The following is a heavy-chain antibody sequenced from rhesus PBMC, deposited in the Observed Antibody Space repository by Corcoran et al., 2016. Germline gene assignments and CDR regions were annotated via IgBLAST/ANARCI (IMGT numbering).Heavy chain of an antibody. CDR1: GGSISVSYW. CDR3: ARSFISAGALDS. Sequence: QVQLQESGPGVTKPSKTLSLTCAVSGGSISVSYWWTWIRQPPRKGLEWIGYIHGASTSTNYTPSLKSRVTISKDTSKNEFSLKLSSVTAADTAVYYCARSFISAGALDSWGQGVLVTVSS. D-gene: IGHD6-31*01. V-gene: IGHV4S10*01. CDR2: IHGASTST. J-gene: IGHJ4*01.